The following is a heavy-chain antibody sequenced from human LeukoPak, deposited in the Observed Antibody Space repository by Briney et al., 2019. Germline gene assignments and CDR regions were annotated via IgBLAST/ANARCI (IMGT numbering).Heavy chain of an antibody. J-gene: IGHJ4*02. V-gene: IGHV3-15*01. CDR1: GFTFSNAW. CDR2: IKSKTDGGTT. Sequence: PGGSLRLSCAASGFTFSNAWMSWVRQAPGKGLEWVGRIKSKTDGGTTDYAAPVKGRFTISRDDSKNTLYLQMNSLKTEDTAVYYCTTWRWAAAGTDYWGQGTLVTVSS. D-gene: IGHD6-13*01. CDR3: TTWRWAAAGTDY.